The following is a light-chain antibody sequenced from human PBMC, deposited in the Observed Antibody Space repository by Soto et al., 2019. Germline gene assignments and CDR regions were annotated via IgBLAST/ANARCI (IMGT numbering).Light chain of an antibody. CDR3: LQAYNYALT. V-gene: IGKV1-6*01. Sequence: AIPMTQSPSSLSASVGDRVTITCRASQGIRNDLGWYQQKPAKAPKLVIYASSSLQSGVPSRFSGSGSGTDFPLTISSLQPEDFATYSCLQAYNYALTFGGGTKVEIK. CDR2: ASS. CDR1: QGIRND. J-gene: IGKJ4*01.